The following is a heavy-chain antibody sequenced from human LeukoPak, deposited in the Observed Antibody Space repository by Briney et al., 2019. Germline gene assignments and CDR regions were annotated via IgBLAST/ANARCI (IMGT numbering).Heavy chain of an antibody. D-gene: IGHD3-22*01. V-gene: IGHV4-39*01. J-gene: IGHJ4*02. CDR1: GFTFSSYA. CDR3: ARQYYYDSSGYPLDY. Sequence: GSLRLSCAASGFTFSSYAMSWVRQAPGKGLEWIGSIYYSGSTYYNPSLKSRVSISVDTSKNQFSLKLNSVTAADTAVYYCARQYYYDSSGYPLDYWGQGTLVTVSS. CDR2: IYYSGST.